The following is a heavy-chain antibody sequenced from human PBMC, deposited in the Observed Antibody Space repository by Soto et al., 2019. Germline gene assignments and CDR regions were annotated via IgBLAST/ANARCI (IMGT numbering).Heavy chain of an antibody. CDR3: ARSGYYYDISGYYSYYFDY. J-gene: IGHJ4*02. CDR2: IYDSGST. V-gene: IGHV4-59*01. CDR1: GGSISSYY. D-gene: IGHD3-22*01. Sequence: SETLSLTCTVSGGSISSYYWNWIRQPPGKGLEWIGYIYDSGSTNYNPSLKSRVTISVDTSKNQFSLKLSSVTAADTGVYYCARSGYYYDISGYYSYYFDYWGQGTLVTVSS.